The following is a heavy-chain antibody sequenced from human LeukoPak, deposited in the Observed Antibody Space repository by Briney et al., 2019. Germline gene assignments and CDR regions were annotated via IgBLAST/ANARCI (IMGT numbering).Heavy chain of an antibody. Sequence: ASVKVSCKASGYTFTSYDINWGREATGQGLEWMGWMTPNGGNTGYAQKFQGRVTMSRNNSISTAYMELSSLRSEDTDVYYCARGRQTYYDFWSGYYVPPYYYYYYMDVWGKGTTVTVSS. CDR2: MTPNGGNT. CDR1: GYTFTSYD. V-gene: IGHV1-8*01. D-gene: IGHD3-3*01. J-gene: IGHJ6*03. CDR3: ARGRQTYYDFWSGYYVPPYYYYYYMDV.